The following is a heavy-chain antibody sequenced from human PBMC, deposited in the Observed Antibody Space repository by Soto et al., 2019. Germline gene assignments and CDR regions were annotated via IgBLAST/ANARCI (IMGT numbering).Heavy chain of an antibody. V-gene: IGHV1-8*01. CDR2: MNPNSGNT. D-gene: IGHD3-22*01. J-gene: IGHJ4*02. CDR3: ARDLDPAYYYDSSGYLY. Sequence: ASVKFFCKASVYSFTSYDINWVRQATGQGLEWMGWMNPNSGNTGYAQKFQGRFTISRDNAKNSLYLQMNSLRAEDTAVYYCARDLDPAYYYDSSGYLYWGQGTLVTVSS. CDR1: VYSFTSYD.